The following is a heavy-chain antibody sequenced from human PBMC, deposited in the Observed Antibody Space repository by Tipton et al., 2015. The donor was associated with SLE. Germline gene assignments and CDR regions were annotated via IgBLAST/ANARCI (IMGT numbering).Heavy chain of an antibody. D-gene: IGHD3-16*01. CDR3: ARNLGSYYGMDV. CDR1: GLTFSSYG. CDR2: IWYDGSNK. V-gene: IGHV3-33*01. Sequence: SLRLSCAASGLTFSSYGMHWVRQAPGKGLEWVAVIWYDGSNKYYADSVKGRFTISRDNSKNTLYLQMNSLRAEDTAVYYCARNLGSYYGMDVWGQGTTVTVSS. J-gene: IGHJ6*02.